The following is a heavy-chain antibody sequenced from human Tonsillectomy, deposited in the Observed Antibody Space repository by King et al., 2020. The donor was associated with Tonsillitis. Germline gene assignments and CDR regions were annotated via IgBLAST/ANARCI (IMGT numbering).Heavy chain of an antibody. D-gene: IGHD3-22*01. CDR2: IYPGNSDT. Sequence: QLVQSGAEVKKPGESLKISCKGSGYSFTTYWIGWVRQMPGKGLEWMGIIYPGNSDTRYSPSFQGQVTISADKSISTAYLQWSSLKASDTAMYYCASVYYYDTSGYYYGAFDIWGQGTMVTVSS. CDR1: GYSFTTYW. V-gene: IGHV5-51*01. CDR3: ASVYYYDTSGYYYGAFDI. J-gene: IGHJ3*02.